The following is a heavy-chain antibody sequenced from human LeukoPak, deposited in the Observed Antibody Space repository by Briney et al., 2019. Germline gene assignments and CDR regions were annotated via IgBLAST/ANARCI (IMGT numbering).Heavy chain of an antibody. CDR2: ISSSSSYI. CDR1: GFTFSSYS. V-gene: IGHV3-21*01. J-gene: IGHJ4*02. D-gene: IGHD3-10*01. Sequence: GGSLRLSCAASGFTFSSYSMNWVRQAPGKGLEWVSSISSSSSYIYYADSVKGRFTLSRDNAKNSLYLQMNSLRAEDTAVSYCARGRGGTTRIPMVRGVADYWGQGTLVTVSS. CDR3: ARGRGGTTRIPMVRGVADY.